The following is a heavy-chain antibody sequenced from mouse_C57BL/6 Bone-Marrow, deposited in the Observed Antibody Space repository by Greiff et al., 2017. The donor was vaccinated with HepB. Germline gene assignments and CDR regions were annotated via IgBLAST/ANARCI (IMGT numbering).Heavy chain of an antibody. V-gene: IGHV1-64*01. Sequence: VQLQQSGAELVKPGASVKLSCKASGYTFTSYWMHWVKQRPGQGLEWIGMIHPNSGSTNYNEKFKSKATLTVDKSSSTAYMQLSSLTSEDSAVYYCGGSAQQDYWGQGTTLTVSP. CDR3: GGSAQQDY. CDR2: IHPNSGST. CDR1: GYTFTSYW. J-gene: IGHJ2*01.